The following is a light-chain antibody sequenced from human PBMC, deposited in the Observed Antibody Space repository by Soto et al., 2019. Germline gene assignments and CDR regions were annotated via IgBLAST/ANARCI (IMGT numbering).Light chain of an antibody. Sequence: EIVLTQSPGTLSLSPGERATLSCRASQSVGTNYLAWFQQKPGQAPRLLIYATSTRANGIPDRFSGSGFGTDFTLTITRLEPEDFAVYYCQKYDSSPRTFGQGTRVEIK. CDR1: QSVGTNY. CDR2: ATS. J-gene: IGKJ1*01. V-gene: IGKV3-20*01. CDR3: QKYDSSPRT.